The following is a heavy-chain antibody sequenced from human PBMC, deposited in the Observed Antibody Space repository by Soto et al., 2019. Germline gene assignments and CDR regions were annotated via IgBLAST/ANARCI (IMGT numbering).Heavy chain of an antibody. J-gene: IGHJ6*02. CDR3: VRQHSTSSDYYGLDV. CDR1: GDSISSNTAA. CDR2: TYYRSKWKN. D-gene: IGHD6-6*01. Sequence: PSQTLSLTCVISGDSISSNTAAWNWIRQSPSRGLEWLGRTYYRSKWKNDYALSVKSRIIINPDTSKNQYSLQLNSVTPEVTAVYYCVRQHSTSSDYYGLDVWGQGTTVTVSS. V-gene: IGHV6-1*01.